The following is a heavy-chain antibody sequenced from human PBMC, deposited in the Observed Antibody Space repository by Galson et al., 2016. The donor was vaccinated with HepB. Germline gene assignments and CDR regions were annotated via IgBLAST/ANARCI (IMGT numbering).Heavy chain of an antibody. CDR3: SRSCTNGVCYTDAFDI. J-gene: IGHJ3*02. CDR1: GGSINSNTHS. Sequence: ETLSLTCTVSGGSINSNTHSWGWIRQPPGKGLEWIGNIYYGGSTSYSPSLKTRVTMSVDTSKNQLSLKMNSVTAADTAIYYWSRSCTNGVCYTDAFDIWGQGTMVTVSS. CDR2: IYYGGST. V-gene: IGHV4-39*01. D-gene: IGHD2-8*01.